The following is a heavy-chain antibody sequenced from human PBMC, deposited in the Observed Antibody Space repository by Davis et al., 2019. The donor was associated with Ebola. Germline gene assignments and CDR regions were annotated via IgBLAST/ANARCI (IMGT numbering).Heavy chain of an antibody. Sequence: GESLKISCVASGFTLAGYAMTRVRQAPGKGLEWVSGMSGTSDNTYYGDSVKGRFTIFKDSSKNTLHLQMNSLRAEDTAVYYCAVRWLRGIDFDHWGQGALVTVSS. CDR1: GFTLAGYA. D-gene: IGHD6-19*01. CDR2: MSGTSDNT. J-gene: IGHJ4*02. CDR3: AVRWLRGIDFDH. V-gene: IGHV3-23*01.